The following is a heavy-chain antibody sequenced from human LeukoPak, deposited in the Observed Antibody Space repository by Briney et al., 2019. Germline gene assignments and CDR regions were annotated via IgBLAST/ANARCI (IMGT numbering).Heavy chain of an antibody. V-gene: IGHV3-23*01. CDR3: AKGNDYWSGLRRTDY. D-gene: IGHD3-3*01. J-gene: IGHJ4*02. CDR1: GFTFNNYG. CDR2: ISGGGGNT. Sequence: GGSLRLSCAASGFTFNNYGMSWVRQAPGKGREWVSSISGGGGNTNYADSMKGRFTISRDNSNNTLYLQVNSLRGEDTAVYYCAKGNDYWSGLRRTDYWGQGTLVTVSS.